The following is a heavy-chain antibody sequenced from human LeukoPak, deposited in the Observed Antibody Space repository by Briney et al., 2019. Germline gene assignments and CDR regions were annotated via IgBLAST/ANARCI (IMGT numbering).Heavy chain of an antibody. J-gene: IGHJ5*02. V-gene: IGHV3-64*02. D-gene: IGHD2-8*01. CDR3: AIANNGDHRTNWFDP. CDR1: EFTLSNYA. Sequence: GGSLRLSCAASEFTLSNYAIHWVRQAPGKGLEYVSGISRNGGSTYYADSVKGRFTISRDNSKNTLYLHMGSLRAEDMAVYYCAIANNGDHRTNWFDPWGQGTLVTASS. CDR2: ISRNGGST.